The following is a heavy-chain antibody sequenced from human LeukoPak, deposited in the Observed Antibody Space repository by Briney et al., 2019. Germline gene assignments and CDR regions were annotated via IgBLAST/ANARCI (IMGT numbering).Heavy chain of an antibody. Sequence: GGCLRLSCAASGFTFSSYSMNWVRQAPGKGLERVSIIYKDGRTYYADSVKGRFTISRDNSRNMLYLQMNSLRAEDTAVYYCARDVNSYAHCGHWGQGTLVTVSS. CDR2: IYKDGRT. V-gene: IGHV3-53*01. CDR1: GFTFSSYS. D-gene: IGHD5-18*01. J-gene: IGHJ4*02. CDR3: ARDVNSYAHCGH.